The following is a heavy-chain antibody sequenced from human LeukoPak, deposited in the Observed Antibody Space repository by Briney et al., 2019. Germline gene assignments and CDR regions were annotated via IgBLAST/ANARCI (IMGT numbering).Heavy chain of an antibody. D-gene: IGHD6-19*01. V-gene: IGHV4-34*01. J-gene: IGHJ4*02. CDR2: INHSGST. CDR1: GGSFSGYY. CDR3: ARGGWSMDY. Sequence: SETLSLTCAVYGGSFSGYYWSWIRQPPGKGLEWIGEINHSGSTNYNPSLKSRVTISVDTSKNQFSLKLSSVTAADTAVYYCARGGWSMDYWGQGTLVTVSS.